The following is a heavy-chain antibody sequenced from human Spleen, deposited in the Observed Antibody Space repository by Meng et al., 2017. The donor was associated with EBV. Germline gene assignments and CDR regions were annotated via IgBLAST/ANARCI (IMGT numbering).Heavy chain of an antibody. V-gene: IGHV4-34*01. Sequence: QVQLQVRSQIFLSHSEALSLTFGFYVWSLSGHHWTCIRQPPGKWPEWMGEINDTGNTNYNPSLKSRVTISVDTSKRQFTLKLRSVTAADTGVYYCARGSFIYYRDSGRARFDPWGQGTLVTVSS. CDR3: ARGSFIYYRDSGRARFDP. CDR1: VWSLSGHH. CDR2: INDTGNT. D-gene: IGHD5-12*01. J-gene: IGHJ5*02.